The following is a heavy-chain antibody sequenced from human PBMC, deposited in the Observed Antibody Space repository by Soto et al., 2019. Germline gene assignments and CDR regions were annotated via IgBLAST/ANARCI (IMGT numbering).Heavy chain of an antibody. J-gene: IGHJ4*02. CDR3: ARVDDYYDSSGHYFTFFNY. CDR1: GYIFTSYG. CDR2: ISAFKGYT. D-gene: IGHD3-22*01. Sequence: QVQLVQSGPEVKKPGASVKLSCKASGYIFTSYGIGWVRQAPGQGLEWMGWISAFKGYTKYPQRLQGRVTMTTATPTSTAYMELRSLRSDDTAVYYCARVDDYYDSSGHYFTFFNYWGQGSLVTVSS. V-gene: IGHV1-18*01.